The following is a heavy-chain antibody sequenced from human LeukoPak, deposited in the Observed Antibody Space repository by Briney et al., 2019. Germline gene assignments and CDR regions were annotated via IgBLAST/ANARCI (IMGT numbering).Heavy chain of an antibody. D-gene: IGHD6-13*01. Sequence: PGGSLRLSCVGSGFTFSSYTLSWVRQAPGKGLEWVSSITSSSSFIYYADSVKGRFTISRDNAKNSLFLQMNSLRADDTAVYFCARVVGISAAGDYWGQGTLVTVSS. J-gene: IGHJ4*02. CDR3: ARVVGISAAGDY. V-gene: IGHV3-21*03. CDR2: ITSSSSFI. CDR1: GFTFSSYT.